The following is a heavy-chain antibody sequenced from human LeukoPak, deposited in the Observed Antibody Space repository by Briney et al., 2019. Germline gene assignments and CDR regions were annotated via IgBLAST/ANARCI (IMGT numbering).Heavy chain of an antibody. CDR1: GGSISSYY. J-gene: IGHJ4*02. Sequence: PSETLSLTCTVSGGSISSYYWSWIRQPPGKGLEWIGYIYYSGSTNYNPSLKSRVTISVDTSKNQFSLKLSSVTAADTAVYYCARLGYSYGPSDYWDQGTLVTVSS. D-gene: IGHD5-18*01. CDR2: IYYSGST. V-gene: IGHV4-59*08. CDR3: ARLGYSYGPSDY.